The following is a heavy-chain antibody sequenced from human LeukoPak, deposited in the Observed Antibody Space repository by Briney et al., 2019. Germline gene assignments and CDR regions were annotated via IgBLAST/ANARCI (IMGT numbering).Heavy chain of an antibody. V-gene: IGHV4-4*07. J-gene: IGHJ6*02. CDR2: IYTSGST. CDR1: GGSISSYC. Sequence: SETLSLTCTVSGGSISSYCWSWIRQPAGKGLEWIGRIYTSGSTNYNPSLKSQVTMSVDTSKNQFSLKLSSVTAADTAVYYCARDPILYLAYGMDVWGQGTTVTVSS. CDR3: ARDPILYLAYGMDV. D-gene: IGHD2-8*01.